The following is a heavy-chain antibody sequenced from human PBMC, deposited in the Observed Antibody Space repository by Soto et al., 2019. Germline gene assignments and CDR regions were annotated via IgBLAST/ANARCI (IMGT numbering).Heavy chain of an antibody. V-gene: IGHV3-23*01. Sequence: GGSLRLSCAASGFTFSSYAMSWVRQAPGKGLEWVSAISGSGGSTYYADSVKGRFTISRDNSKNTLYLQMNSLRAEDTAVYYCAKQTSYGQRLVRLYFDYWGQGTLVTVSS. CDR2: ISGSGGST. J-gene: IGHJ4*02. D-gene: IGHD6-13*01. CDR3: AKQTSYGQRLVRLYFDY. CDR1: GFTFSSYA.